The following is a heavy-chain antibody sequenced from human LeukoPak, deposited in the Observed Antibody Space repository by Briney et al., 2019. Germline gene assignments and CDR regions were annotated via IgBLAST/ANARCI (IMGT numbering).Heavy chain of an antibody. D-gene: IGHD3/OR15-3a*01. V-gene: IGHV3-15*01. CDR2: IKSRDVGATT. CDR1: EFTFSSYS. J-gene: IGHJ4*02. CDR3: ATDLAQGYFGR. Sequence: GGSLRLSCAASEFTFSSYSMNWVRQAPGKGLEGVGRIKSRDVGATTDYAAPVKGRFTISRDDSKNSLYLQMDSLKTEDTAVYYCATDLAQGYFGRWGQGTLVTVSS.